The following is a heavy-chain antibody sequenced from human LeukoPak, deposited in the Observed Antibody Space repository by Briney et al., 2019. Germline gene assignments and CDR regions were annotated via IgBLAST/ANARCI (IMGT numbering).Heavy chain of an antibody. D-gene: IGHD5-12*01. CDR1: GFTFSSYG. V-gene: IGHV3-33*01. J-gene: IGHJ5*02. Sequence: GGSLRLSCAASGFTFSSYGMHWVRQAPGKGLEWVAVIWYDGSNKYYADSVKGRFTISRDNSKNTLCLQMNSLRAEDTAVYYCARDGYSGYVSWFDPWGQGTLVTVSS. CDR2: IWYDGSNK. CDR3: ARDGYSGYVSWFDP.